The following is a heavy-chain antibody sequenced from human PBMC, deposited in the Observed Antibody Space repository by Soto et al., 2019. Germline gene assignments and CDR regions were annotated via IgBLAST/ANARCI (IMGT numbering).Heavy chain of an antibody. V-gene: IGHV1-46*01. J-gene: IGHJ4*02. CDR3: ARARRYYYHSSGYSQTGAY. CDR2: INPSGGST. D-gene: IGHD3-22*01. Sequence: ASVKVSCKASGYTFTSYYMHWVRQAPGQGLEWMGIINPSGGSTSYAQKFQGRVTMTRDTSTSTVYMELSSLRSEDTAVYYCARARRYYYHSSGYSQTGAYWGQGTLVTVSS. CDR1: GYTFTSYY.